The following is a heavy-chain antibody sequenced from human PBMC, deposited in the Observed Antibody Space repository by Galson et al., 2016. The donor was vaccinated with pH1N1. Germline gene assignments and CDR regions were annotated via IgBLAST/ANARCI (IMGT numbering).Heavy chain of an antibody. CDR2: IRHSGTI. J-gene: IGHJ4*02. D-gene: IGHD2-15*01. Sequence: LSLTCAVSGYSISSGYYWGWIRQPPGKGLEWIGSIRHSGTIYYNPSLKSRVTISVDMSKNQLSLTLSSVTAAETAVYYCARHEMLSGGSCSSFDYWGQGTPVTVSS. CDR3: ARHEMLSGGSCSSFDY. V-gene: IGHV4-38-2*01. CDR1: GYSISSGYY.